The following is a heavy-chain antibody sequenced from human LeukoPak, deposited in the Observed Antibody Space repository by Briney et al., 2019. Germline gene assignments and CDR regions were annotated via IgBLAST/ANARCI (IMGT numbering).Heavy chain of an antibody. Sequence: PGGSLGLSCAASGFTFSDYTIHWVRQAPGKRLQSVSAITSNGAYTHYADSVKGRFTISRDNSRNAVFLQMGGLRIEDMAVYYCARVKMGATVSDYYYYYMDVWGKGTTVTVSS. CDR1: GFTFSDYT. CDR2: ITSNGAYT. CDR3: ARVKMGATVSDYYYYYMDV. J-gene: IGHJ6*03. D-gene: IGHD1-26*01. V-gene: IGHV3-64*02.